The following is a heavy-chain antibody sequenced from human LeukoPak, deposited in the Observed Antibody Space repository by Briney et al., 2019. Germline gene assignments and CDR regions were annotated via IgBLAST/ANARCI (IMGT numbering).Heavy chain of an antibody. CDR2: TIPILGIA. D-gene: IGHD1-20*01. V-gene: IGHV1-69*02. Sequence: SVKVSCKASGGTFSSYTISWVRQAPGQGLEWMGRTIPILGIANYAQKFQGRVTITADKSTSTAYMELSSLRSEDTAVYYCARGPYPYNWNPPDYWGQGTLVTVSS. CDR3: ARGPYPYNWNPPDY. J-gene: IGHJ4*02. CDR1: GGTFSSYT.